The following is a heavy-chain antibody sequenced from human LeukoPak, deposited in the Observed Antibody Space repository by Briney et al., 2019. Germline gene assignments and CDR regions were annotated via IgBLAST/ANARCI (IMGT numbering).Heavy chain of an antibody. CDR1: GFSFGDYS. Sequence: GGSLRLSCAASGFSFGDYSMHWVRQRPGKGLEWVSLVSWDGGSVYYADSVRGRFTISRDNMKDSLFLQMKSLKTEDTAFYFCGRDRGGNTDGFDSWGQGTLVTVSS. CDR3: GRDRGGNTDGFDS. D-gene: IGHD5-18*01. V-gene: IGHV3-43*01. CDR2: VSWDGGSV. J-gene: IGHJ4*02.